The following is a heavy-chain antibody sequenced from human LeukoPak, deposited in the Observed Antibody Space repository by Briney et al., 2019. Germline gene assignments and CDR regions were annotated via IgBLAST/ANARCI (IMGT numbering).Heavy chain of an antibody. Sequence: SETLSLTCTVSGGSISSSSYYWSWIRQPPGKGLEWIGYIYYSGSTNYNPSLKSRVTISVDTSKKQFSLKLSSVTAADTAVYYCARTALSCRYNWNYECYYYYYMDVWGKGTTVTVSS. V-gene: IGHV4-61*01. CDR2: IYYSGST. J-gene: IGHJ6*03. CDR3: ARTALSCRYNWNYECYYYYYMDV. CDR1: GGSISSSSYY. D-gene: IGHD1-7*01.